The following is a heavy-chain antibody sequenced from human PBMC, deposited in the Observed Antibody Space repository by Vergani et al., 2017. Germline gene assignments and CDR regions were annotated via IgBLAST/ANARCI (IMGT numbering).Heavy chain of an antibody. D-gene: IGHD3-9*01. J-gene: IGHJ4*02. CDR3: ARGDYGILTGYRY. CDR1: GYTFSNYY. CDR2: INPSGGHT. Sequence: QVQVVQSGAEVKKSGASVKVSCKTSGYTFSNYYMYWVRQAPGQGLEWMGIINPSGGHTNYAQKFQGRVTMTRDTSTSTVYMELSSLRSEDTGIYYCARGDYGILTGYRYWGQGTLVTVSA. V-gene: IGHV1-46*03.